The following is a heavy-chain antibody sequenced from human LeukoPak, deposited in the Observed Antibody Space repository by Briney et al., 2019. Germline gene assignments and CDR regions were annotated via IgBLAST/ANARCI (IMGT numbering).Heavy chain of an antibody. J-gene: IGHJ4*02. CDR2: VNGNGGST. V-gene: IGHV3-23*01. CDR3: AKSLYGGCDY. D-gene: IGHD3-16*02. Sequence: GGSLRLSCAASGFSFSTYAMSWVRQAPGKGLEWVSGVNGNGGSTSYADSVKGRFTIFRGNSKNTVYLQMNSLRVEDTAVYYCAKSLYGGCDYWGQGTVATVSS. CDR1: GFSFSTYA.